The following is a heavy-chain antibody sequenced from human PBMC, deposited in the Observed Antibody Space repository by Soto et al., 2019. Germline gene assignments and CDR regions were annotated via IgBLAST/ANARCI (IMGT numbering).Heavy chain of an antibody. D-gene: IGHD3-22*01. Sequence: SVKVSCKASGGTFGSDAITWVRQAPGQGLEWVGRIIPIFGTTNYAQNLQGRVTISADKSTLTSYMELHSLTSDDTALYCCARDRTDSGYYTNWLDPWGQGTQVTVSS. V-gene: IGHV1-69*06. J-gene: IGHJ5*02. CDR2: IIPIFGTT. CDR3: ARDRTDSGYYTNWLDP. CDR1: GGTFGSDA.